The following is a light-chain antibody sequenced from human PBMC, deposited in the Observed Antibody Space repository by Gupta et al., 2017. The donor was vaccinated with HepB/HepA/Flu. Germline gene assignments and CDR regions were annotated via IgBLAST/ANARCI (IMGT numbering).Light chain of an antibody. V-gene: IGLV2-14*03. CDR2: DVS. J-gene: IGLJ1*01. CDR3: SSYTTSSTV. CDR1: SSDVGIYNY. Sequence: QSALTQPASVSGSPGQSITISCTVSSSDVGIYNYVSWYQQHPGKAPKLLIYDVSHLPSGVSSRFSGSKSGYTASLTISGLQAEDEADYYCSSYTTSSTVFGAGTKVTVL.